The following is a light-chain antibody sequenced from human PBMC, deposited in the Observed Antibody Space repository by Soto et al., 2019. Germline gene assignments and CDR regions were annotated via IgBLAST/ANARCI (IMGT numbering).Light chain of an antibody. V-gene: IGKV1-5*03. CDR2: KAS. CDR3: QQYDNLPLT. CDR1: QSISSW. Sequence: DIQMTQSASTLSASVGDRVTITCRASQSISSWLAWYQQKPGKAPKLLIYKASSLESGVPSRFSGSGSGTDFTFTISSLQPEDIATYYCQQYDNLPLTFGGGTKVDIK. J-gene: IGKJ4*01.